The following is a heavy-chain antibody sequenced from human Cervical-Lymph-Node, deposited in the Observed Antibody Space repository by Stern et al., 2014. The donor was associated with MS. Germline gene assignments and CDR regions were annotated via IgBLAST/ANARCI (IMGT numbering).Heavy chain of an antibody. CDR3: AAAGITIFGVGTIDY. D-gene: IGHD3-3*01. CDR2: HVVGSGNT. Sequence: MQLVESGPEVKKPGTSVKGSCKASGFTFTSSAVQWVRQARGPRPEWIGWHVVGSGNTNYAQKFQERVTITRDMSTSTAYMELSSLRSEDTAVYYCAAAGITIFGVGTIDYWGQGTLVTVSS. V-gene: IGHV1-58*01. J-gene: IGHJ4*02. CDR1: GFTFTSSA.